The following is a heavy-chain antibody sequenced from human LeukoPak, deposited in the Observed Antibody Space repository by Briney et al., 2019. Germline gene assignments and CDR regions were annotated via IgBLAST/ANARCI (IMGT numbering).Heavy chain of an antibody. CDR1: GFTFNSYG. V-gene: IGHV3-30*18. J-gene: IGHJ6*02. D-gene: IGHD2-15*01. Sequence: GGSLRLSCAPSGFTFNSYGMHWVRQAPGKGLEWVAVISYDEDNKYYADSVKGRFTISRDNSKNTLYLQMNSLRAEDTAVYYCAKDLVSSTYYYGMDVWGQGTTVTVSS. CDR3: AKDLVSSTYYYGMDV. CDR2: ISYDEDNK.